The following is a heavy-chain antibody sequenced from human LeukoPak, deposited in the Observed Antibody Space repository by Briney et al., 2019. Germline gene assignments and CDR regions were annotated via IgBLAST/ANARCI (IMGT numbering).Heavy chain of an antibody. V-gene: IGHV3-23*01. Sequence: SLRLSCAASGFTFSSYAMSWVRQAPGKGLEWVSAISGSGGSTYYADSVKGRFTISRDNSKNTLYLQMNSLRAEDTAVYYCAKQIVVVLYGMDVWGQGTTVTVSS. D-gene: IGHD3-22*01. J-gene: IGHJ6*02. CDR2: ISGSGGST. CDR1: GFTFSSYA. CDR3: AKQIVVVLYGMDV.